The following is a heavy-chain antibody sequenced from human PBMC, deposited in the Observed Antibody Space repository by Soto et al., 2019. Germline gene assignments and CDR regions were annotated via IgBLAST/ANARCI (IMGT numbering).Heavy chain of an antibody. CDR1: GFTFSNAW. CDR2: IKSKTDGGTT. D-gene: IGHD5-18*01. J-gene: IGHJ4*02. Sequence: EVQLVESGGGLVKPGGSLSLSCAASGFTFSNAWMSWVRQAPGKGLEWVGRIKSKTDGGTTDYAAPVKGRFTITRDDSNNTLYLQMNSLKTEDTAVYYCTTDGHSYGLPFDYWGQGTLVTVSS. V-gene: IGHV3-15*01. CDR3: TTDGHSYGLPFDY.